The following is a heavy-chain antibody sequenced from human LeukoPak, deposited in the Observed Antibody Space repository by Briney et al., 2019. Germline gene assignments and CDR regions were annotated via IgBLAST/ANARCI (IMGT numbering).Heavy chain of an antibody. D-gene: IGHD1-1*01. CDR2: IYYSGST. CDR1: GRPISSYH. J-gene: IGHJ6*03. Sequence: SDTLSLPCTLSGRPISSYHWRWLPQPPGEGLEWIGYIYYSGSTNYNPSIKSRVTISVDTSKNQFSLKLSSVTAADTAVYYCARTTYYYYMDVWGKGTTVTVSS. V-gene: IGHV4-59*07. CDR3: ARTTYYYYMDV.